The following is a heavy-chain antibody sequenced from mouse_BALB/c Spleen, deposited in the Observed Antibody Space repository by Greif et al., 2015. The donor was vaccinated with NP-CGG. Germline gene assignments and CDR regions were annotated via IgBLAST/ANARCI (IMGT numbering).Heavy chain of an antibody. Sequence: EVKVVESGGGLVKPGGSLKLSCAASGFAFSSYDMSWVRQTPEKRLEWVATISSGGSYTYYPDSVKGRFTISRDNARNTLYLQMSSLRSEDTALYYCARLPYGLYAMDYWGQGTSVTVSS. D-gene: IGHD1-1*02. V-gene: IGHV5-9*02. J-gene: IGHJ4*01. CDR1: GFAFSSYD. CDR2: ISSGGSYT. CDR3: ARLPYGLYAMDY.